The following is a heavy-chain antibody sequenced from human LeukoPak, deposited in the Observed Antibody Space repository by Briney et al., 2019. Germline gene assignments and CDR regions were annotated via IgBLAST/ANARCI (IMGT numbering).Heavy chain of an antibody. D-gene: IGHD7-27*01. CDR1: GFTFSTYN. Sequence: GGSLRLSCAASGFTFSTYNMNWVRQAPGKGLEWVSYITSSSSYIYYADPVKGRFTISRDNAKNSLYLQMNSLRVEDTAVYYCARDDHWAFDYWGQGTLVTVSS. J-gene: IGHJ4*02. V-gene: IGHV3-21*05. CDR2: ITSSSSYI. CDR3: ARDDHWAFDY.